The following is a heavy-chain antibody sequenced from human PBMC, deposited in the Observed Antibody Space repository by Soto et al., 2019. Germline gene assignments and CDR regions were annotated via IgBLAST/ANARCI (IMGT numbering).Heavy chain of an antibody. V-gene: IGHV4-4*02. CDR3: ATCQLGEYYYAMDI. J-gene: IGHJ6*02. D-gene: IGHD7-27*01. CDR1: GDSITTYKW. CDR2: IYDSGST. Sequence: SETLSLTCGVSGDSITTYKWWTWVRQTPGKGLEWIGEIYDSGSTRYNPSLKSRVTISKDTSKNELSLKLNSVTVADTAVYYCATCQLGEYYYAMDIWGQGTTVTVSS.